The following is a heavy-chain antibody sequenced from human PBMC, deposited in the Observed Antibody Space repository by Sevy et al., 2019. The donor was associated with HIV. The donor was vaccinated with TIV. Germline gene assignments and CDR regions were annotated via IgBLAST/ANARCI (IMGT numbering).Heavy chain of an antibody. CDR3: ARVGFNWNDVDY. CDR1: GGSMNIYY. V-gene: IGHV4-59*01. D-gene: IGHD1-20*01. CDR2: IYYSGST. J-gene: IGHJ4*02. Sequence: SETLSLTCTVSGGSMNIYYWRWIRQPPGKGLEWIGYIYYSGSTNYNPSLKSRVTISVDTSKNQFSLKLRSVTAADTAVYYCARVGFNWNDVDYWGQRTLVTVSS.